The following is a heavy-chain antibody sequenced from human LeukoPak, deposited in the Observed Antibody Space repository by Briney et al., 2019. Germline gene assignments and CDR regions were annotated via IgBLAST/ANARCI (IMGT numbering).Heavy chain of an antibody. CDR1: GGSFSGYY. Sequence: SETLSLTCAVYGGSFSGYYWSWIRQPPGKGLEWIGEINHSGSTNYNPSLKSRVTISVDTSKNQFSLKLSSVTAADTAVYYCAGKLGYCSSTSCYAVPFPDYWGQGTLVTVSS. D-gene: IGHD2-2*01. J-gene: IGHJ4*02. CDR3: AGKLGYCSSTSCYAVPFPDY. CDR2: INHSGST. V-gene: IGHV4-34*01.